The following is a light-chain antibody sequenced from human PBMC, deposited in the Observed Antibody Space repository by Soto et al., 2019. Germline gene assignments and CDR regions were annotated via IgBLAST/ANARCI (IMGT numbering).Light chain of an antibody. Sequence: QSVLAQPPSVSGSPGQSVTISCTGTSSDVGSYNRVSWYQQPPGTAPKLMIYEVSNRPSGVPDRFSGSKSGNTASLTISGLQAEDEADYYCSLYTSSPYVFGTGTKVIV. CDR3: SLYTSSPYV. CDR2: EVS. CDR1: SSDVGSYNR. V-gene: IGLV2-18*01. J-gene: IGLJ1*01.